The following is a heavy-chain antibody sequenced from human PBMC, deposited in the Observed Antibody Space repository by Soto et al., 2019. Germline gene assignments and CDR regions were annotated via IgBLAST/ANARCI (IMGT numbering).Heavy chain of an antibody. CDR1: GFTVSSNY. Sequence: GGSLRLSCAASGFTVSSNYMSWVRQAPGKGLEWVSVIYSGGSTYYADSVKGRFTISRDNSKNTLYLQMNSLRAEDTAVYYCARSNGKNDYGMDVWGQGTTVTVSS. V-gene: IGHV3-53*01. D-gene: IGHD1-1*01. CDR2: IYSGGST. J-gene: IGHJ6*02. CDR3: ARSNGKNDYGMDV.